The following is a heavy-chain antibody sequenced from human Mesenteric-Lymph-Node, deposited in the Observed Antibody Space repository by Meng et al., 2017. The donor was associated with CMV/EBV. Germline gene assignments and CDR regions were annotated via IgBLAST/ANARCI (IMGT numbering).Heavy chain of an antibody. Sequence: FAFSNFAKNRVRQGQGKGLEWEAVISYDGSNKYYEYSVKGRFTITRDNSKNTLYLQMNSLRAEDTAVYYCARNFYDSSGYYPTMTDYWGQGTLVTVSS. CDR1: FAFSNFA. V-gene: IGHV3-30-3*01. J-gene: IGHJ4*02. CDR2: ISYDGSNK. D-gene: IGHD3-22*01. CDR3: ARNFYDSSGYYPTMTDY.